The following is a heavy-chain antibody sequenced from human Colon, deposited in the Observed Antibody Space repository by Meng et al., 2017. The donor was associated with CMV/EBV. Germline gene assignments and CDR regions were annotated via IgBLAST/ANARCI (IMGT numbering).Heavy chain of an antibody. D-gene: IGHD2-2*01. J-gene: IGHJ6*02. CDR1: GGSISSNY. Sequence: SETLSLTCTVSGGSISSNYWTWIRQSPGKGLEWIGYIYDSRTTNYNPSLKSRVTMSVDTSKNQFSLKLSSVTAADSAVYCCARDRPYAYYYYGMDVWGQGTTVTVSS. V-gene: IGHV4-59*01. CDR3: ARDRPYAYYYYGMDV. CDR2: IYDSRTT.